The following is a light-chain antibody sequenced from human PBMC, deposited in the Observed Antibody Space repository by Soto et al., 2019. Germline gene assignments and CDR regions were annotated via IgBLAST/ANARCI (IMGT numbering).Light chain of an antibody. CDR1: SSNIGAGYD. CDR2: GNS. CDR3: QSYDSSLSGV. Sequence: QSVLTQPPSVSGAPGQRVTISCTGSSSNIGAGYDVHWYQQLPGTAPKLLIYGNSNRPSGVPDRFSGSKSGTSASLAITGLQAEDEADYYGQSYDSSLSGVFGGGTQLT. V-gene: IGLV1-40*01. J-gene: IGLJ3*02.